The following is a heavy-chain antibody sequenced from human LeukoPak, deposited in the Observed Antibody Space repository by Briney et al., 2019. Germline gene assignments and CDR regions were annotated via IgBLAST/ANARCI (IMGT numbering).Heavy chain of an antibody. J-gene: IGHJ4*02. Sequence: KPSETLSLTCTVSGGSIGNYSWSWIRQPPGKGLEWIGYIYYSVSTDYNPSLKSRVTISADTSKNQFSLRLTSVTAADTAVYYCARFRGRSVYYLDYWGQGTLVTVSS. V-gene: IGHV4-59*01. CDR2: IYYSVST. CDR3: ARFRGRSVYYLDY. CDR1: GGSIGNYS. D-gene: IGHD2-15*01.